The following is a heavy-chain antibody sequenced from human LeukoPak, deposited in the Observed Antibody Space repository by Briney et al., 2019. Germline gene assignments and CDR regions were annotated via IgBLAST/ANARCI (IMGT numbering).Heavy chain of an antibody. V-gene: IGHV3-23*01. Sequence: GGSLRLSCAASGFTFSSYAMSWVRQAPGKGLEWVSAISGSGGSTYYADSVKGRFTVSRDNSLNTLHLQMNSLKTEDTAVYYCAREFGHNRWYFDYWGQGALVTVSS. J-gene: IGHJ4*02. CDR3: AREFGHNRWYFDY. D-gene: IGHD5-24*01. CDR2: ISGSGGST. CDR1: GFTFSSYA.